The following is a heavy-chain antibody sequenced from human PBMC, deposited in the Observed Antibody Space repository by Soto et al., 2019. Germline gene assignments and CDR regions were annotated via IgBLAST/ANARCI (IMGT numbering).Heavy chain of an antibody. CDR3: AKRTVGWYFDL. D-gene: IGHD4-17*01. CDR1: GFTFSSYA. Sequence: EVQLLESGGGLVQPGGSLRLSCAASGFTFSSYAMSWVRQAPGKGLEWVSAISGSGDSTYYADSVKGRFTISRDNSENTQYLQMNSLRAEDTAVYYCAKRTVGWYFDLWGRDTLVTVSS. CDR2: ISGSGDST. J-gene: IGHJ2*01. V-gene: IGHV3-23*01.